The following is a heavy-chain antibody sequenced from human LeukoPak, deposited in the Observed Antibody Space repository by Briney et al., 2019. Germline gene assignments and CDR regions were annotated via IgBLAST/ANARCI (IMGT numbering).Heavy chain of an antibody. CDR1: GIIFSNYW. V-gene: IGHV3-74*01. D-gene: IGHD6-6*01. J-gene: IGHJ3*02. CDR2: INRDGSST. CDR3: ARGGVAARPWGAFDI. Sequence: GGSLRLSCAASGIIFSNYWMHWVRQAPGKGLVWVSRINRDGSSTSYADSVKGRFTISRDNAKNTLYLQMNSLRAEDTAVYYCARGGVAARPWGAFDIWGQGTMVTVSS.